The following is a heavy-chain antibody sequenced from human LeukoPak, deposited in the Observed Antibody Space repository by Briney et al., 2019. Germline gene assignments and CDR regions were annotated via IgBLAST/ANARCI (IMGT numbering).Heavy chain of an antibody. V-gene: IGHV3-74*01. D-gene: IGHD1-26*01. CDR2: INRDGSSA. J-gene: IGHJ4*02. Sequence: GGSLSLSCAASGFTFGSFWMHWVRQAPGKGLVWVSRINRDGSSATYADSVMGRLTISRDNAKSTLYLEINSLRAEDTAVYYCAREDSGSYHPDRWGQGALVTVSS. CDR3: AREDSGSYHPDR. CDR1: GFTFGSFW.